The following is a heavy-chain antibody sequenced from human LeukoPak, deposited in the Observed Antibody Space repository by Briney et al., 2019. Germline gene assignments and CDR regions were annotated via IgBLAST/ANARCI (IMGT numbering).Heavy chain of an antibody. D-gene: IGHD2/OR15-2a*01. CDR3: ARDLSRARFDY. J-gene: IGHJ4*02. CDR2: ISYDGSNK. Sequence: GGSLRLSCAASGFTFSSYAMHWVRQAPGKGLEWVAVISYDGSNKYYADSVKGRFTISRDNSKNTLYLQMNSLRAEDTAVYCCARDLSRARFDYWGQGTLVTVSS. CDR1: GFTFSSYA. V-gene: IGHV3-30-3*01.